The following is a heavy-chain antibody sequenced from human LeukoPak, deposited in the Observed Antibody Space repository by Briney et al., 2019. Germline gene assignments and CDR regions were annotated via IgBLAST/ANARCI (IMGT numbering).Heavy chain of an antibody. V-gene: IGHV3-30*18. D-gene: IGHD3-9*01. CDR1: GFTFSSYG. CDR2: ISYDGSNK. Sequence: PGGSLTLSCAASGFTFSSYGMHWVRQAPGKGLEWVAVISYDGSNKYYADSVKGRFTISRDNSKNTLYLQMNSLRAEDTAVYYCAKAYGILTGYYIYWGQGPLVTVSS. J-gene: IGHJ4*02. CDR3: AKAYGILTGYYIY.